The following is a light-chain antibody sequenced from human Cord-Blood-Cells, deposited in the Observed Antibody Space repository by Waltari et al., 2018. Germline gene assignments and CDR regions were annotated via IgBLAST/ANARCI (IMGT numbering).Light chain of an antibody. J-gene: IGKJ1*01. CDR3: QQYNNWPRT. CDR2: GAS. V-gene: IGKV3-15*01. Sequence: EIVMTQSPATLSVSPGERATLSCRASQSGSSNLAWYQQKPGQAPRLLFYGASTRAPVIPARFSVSGSGTELTLTISRLQSEDFAVYYCQQYNNWPRTFGQRTKVEIK. CDR1: QSGSSN.